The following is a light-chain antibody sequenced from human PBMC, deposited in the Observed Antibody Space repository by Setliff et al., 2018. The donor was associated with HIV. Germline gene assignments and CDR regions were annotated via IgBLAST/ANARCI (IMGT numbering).Light chain of an antibody. Sequence: ELAQPPSVSVAPGKTARITCGGNNSGSKSVHWYQQKPGQAPVLAVYDDNDRPSGIPERFSDSNSGNTATLTISRVEAGDEADYYCQVWDGNSDHYVFGTGTKVTVL. J-gene: IGLJ1*01. CDR2: DDN. CDR3: QVWDGNSDHYV. CDR1: NSGSKS. V-gene: IGLV3-21*03.